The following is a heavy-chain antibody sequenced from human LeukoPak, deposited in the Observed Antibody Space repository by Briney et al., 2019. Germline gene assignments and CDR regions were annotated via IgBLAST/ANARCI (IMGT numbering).Heavy chain of an antibody. Sequence: GGSLRLSCAASGFTFSSYSMNWVRQAPGKGLEWVSSISSSSYIYYADSVKGRFTISRDNAKNSLYLQMNSLRAEDTAVYYCAREYDYVWGSYRYSDAFDIWGQGTMVTVSS. CDR1: GFTFSSYS. V-gene: IGHV3-21*01. CDR2: ISSSSYI. CDR3: AREYDYVWGSYRYSDAFDI. D-gene: IGHD3-16*02. J-gene: IGHJ3*02.